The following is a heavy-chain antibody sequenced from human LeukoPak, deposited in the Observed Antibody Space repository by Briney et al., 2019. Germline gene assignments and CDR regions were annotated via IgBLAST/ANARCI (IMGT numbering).Heavy chain of an antibody. CDR1: GFTFSSYW. CDR3: ARVEAVLRYFDWLRPMDV. CDR2: IKQDGSEK. V-gene: IGHV3-7*01. D-gene: IGHD3-9*01. J-gene: IGHJ6*03. Sequence: PGGSLRLFCAASGFTFSSYWMSWVRQAPGKGLEWVANIKQDGSEKYYVDSVKGRFTISRDNAKNSLYLQMNSLRAEDTAVYYCARVEAVLRYFDWLRPMDVWGKGTTVTVSS.